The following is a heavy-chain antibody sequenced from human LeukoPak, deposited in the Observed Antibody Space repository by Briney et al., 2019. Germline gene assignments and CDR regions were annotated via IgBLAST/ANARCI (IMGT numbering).Heavy chain of an antibody. Sequence: KPGGSLRLSCAASGFTFSSYSMNWVREAPGKGLEWVSSISSSRSYINYADSVKGRFTISRDNAKNSLSLQMNSLRAEDTAVYYCARGLDSSSWYVFDYWGQGTLVTVSS. CDR1: GFTFSSYS. J-gene: IGHJ4*02. CDR3: ARGLDSSSWYVFDY. D-gene: IGHD6-13*01. CDR2: ISSSRSYI. V-gene: IGHV3-21*01.